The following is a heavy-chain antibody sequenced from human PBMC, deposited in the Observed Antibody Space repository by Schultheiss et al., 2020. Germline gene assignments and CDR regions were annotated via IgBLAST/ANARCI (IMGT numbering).Heavy chain of an antibody. CDR3: AREMGRDWYFDL. J-gene: IGHJ2*01. CDR1: GGSISSGGYY. CDR2: IYYSGST. Sequence: SQTLSLTCTVSGGSISSGGYYWSWIRQHPGKGLEWIGYIYYSGSTYYNPSLKSRVTISVDTSKNQFSLKLSSVTAADTAVYYCAREMGRDWYFDLWGRGTLVTVSS. V-gene: IGHV4-31*03. D-gene: IGHD3-10*01.